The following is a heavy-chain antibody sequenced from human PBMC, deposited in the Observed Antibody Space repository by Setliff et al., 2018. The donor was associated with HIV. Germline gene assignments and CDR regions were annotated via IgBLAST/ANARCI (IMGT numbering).Heavy chain of an antibody. D-gene: IGHD3-10*01. CDR2: IYNSGST. V-gene: IGHV4-30-4*08. CDR3: TRETNASGSLTAYWYFDL. J-gene: IGHJ2*01. Sequence: SETLSLTCTVSGGSISSGDYYWTWIRQPPGKGLEWIGYIYNSGSTYYEPSLRGRVTISIDRSKNQFSLKLNSVTAADTAVYYCTRETNASGSLTAYWYFDLWGRGTLVTVSS. CDR1: GGSISSGDYY.